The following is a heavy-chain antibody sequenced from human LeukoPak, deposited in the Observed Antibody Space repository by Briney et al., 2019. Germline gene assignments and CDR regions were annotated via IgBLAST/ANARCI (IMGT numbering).Heavy chain of an antibody. D-gene: IGHD3-22*01. CDR1: GFTFSNYG. Sequence: GGSLRLSCAASGFTFSNYGMHWVRQAPGKGLEWVAIIWYDGSNKYYADSVKGRFTISRDNSKNTLYLQLNSLRAEDTAVYYCARGLYYYDSRYFDYWGQGTLVTVSS. CDR3: ARGLYYYDSRYFDY. CDR2: IWYDGSNK. V-gene: IGHV3-33*01. J-gene: IGHJ4*02.